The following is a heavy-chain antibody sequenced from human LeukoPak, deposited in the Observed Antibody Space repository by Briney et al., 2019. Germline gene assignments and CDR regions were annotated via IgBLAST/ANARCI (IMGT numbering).Heavy chain of an antibody. J-gene: IGHJ5*02. V-gene: IGHV4-38-2*02. D-gene: IGHD3-9*01. CDR1: GYSISSGYY. Sequence: SETLSLTCTISGYSISSGYYWGWIRQPPGKGLEWIGSIYHSGSTYYNPSLKSRVTISLDTSENQFSLKLTSVTAADTAVYYCARVLYYDVLTGYYINGWFDPWGQGTLVTVSS. CDR3: ARVLYYDVLTGYYINGWFDP. CDR2: IYHSGST.